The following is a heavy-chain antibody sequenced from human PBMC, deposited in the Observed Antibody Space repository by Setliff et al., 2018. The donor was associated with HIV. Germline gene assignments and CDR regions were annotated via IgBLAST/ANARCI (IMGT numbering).Heavy chain of an antibody. CDR2: INAYNGDT. V-gene: IGHV1-18*01. CDR1: GHTFSDYG. D-gene: IGHD1-26*01. J-gene: IGHJ4*02. Sequence: ASVKVSCKASGHTFSDYGISWMRQAPGQGSEWLGWINAYNGDTNYAPKFQGRVTMTRDKPTSTAYMELRSLRSDDTAMYYCGRDRGWDRRYFEYWGQGSLVTVSS. CDR3: GRDRGWDRRYFEY.